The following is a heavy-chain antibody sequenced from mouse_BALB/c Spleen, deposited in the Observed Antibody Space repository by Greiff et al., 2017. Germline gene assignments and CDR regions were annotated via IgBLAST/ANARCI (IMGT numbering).Heavy chain of an antibody. J-gene: IGHJ4*01. CDR2: IYPGSGNT. CDR3: ARSGDGYFPMDY. Sequence: VQLQQSGAELVRPGTSVKISCKASGYAFTNYWLGWVKQRPGHGLEWIGDIYPGSGNTYYNEKFNGKATLTADKSSSTAYMQLSSLTSEDSAVYFCARSGDGYFPMDYWGQGTSVTVSS. D-gene: IGHD2-3*01. V-gene: IGHV1-63*01. CDR1: GYAFTNYW.